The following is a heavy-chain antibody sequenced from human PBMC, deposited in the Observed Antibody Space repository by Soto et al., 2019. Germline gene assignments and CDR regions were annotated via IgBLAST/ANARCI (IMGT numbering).Heavy chain of an antibody. V-gene: IGHV3-48*02. J-gene: IGHJ4*02. D-gene: IGHD2-15*01. CDR2: ISGTSPTT. CDR1: GFTFSTYD. CDR3: ARDRDGDEDFDS. Sequence: EVQLVESGGGLVQPGGSLRLSCAASGFTFSTYDMNWVRQAPGKGLEWISFISGTSPTTSYADSVRSRFTISRDDARNSLYLQMNSLRDDDTAVYYCARDRDGDEDFDSWGQGTLVTVSS.